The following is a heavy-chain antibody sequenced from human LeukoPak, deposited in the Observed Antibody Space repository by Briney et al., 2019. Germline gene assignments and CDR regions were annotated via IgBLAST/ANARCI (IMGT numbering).Heavy chain of an antibody. V-gene: IGHV3-30*02. D-gene: IGHD1-26*01. CDR1: GFTFGSYG. J-gene: IGHJ4*02. CDR2: IRSDGSNK. CDR3: AKEGYRGSYYFDY. Sequence: GGSLRLSCAASGFTFGSYGMHWVRQAPGKGLEWVAFIRSDGSNKYYADSVKGRFTISRDNSKNTLYLQMNTLIAEDTAVYYCAKEGYRGSYYFDYWGQGTLVTVSS.